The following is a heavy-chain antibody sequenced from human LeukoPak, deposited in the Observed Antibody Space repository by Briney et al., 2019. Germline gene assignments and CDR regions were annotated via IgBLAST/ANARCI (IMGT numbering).Heavy chain of an antibody. CDR2: ISKDGSDE. J-gene: IGHJ4*02. CDR1: GFTFSRYV. D-gene: IGHD3-10*01. CDR3: ARAAPVRGVTFFDY. Sequence: GGSLRLSCVASGFTFSRYVIHWVRQAPGKGLEWVAVISKDGSDEYYADSVKGRLTVSRDPSKNSLYLQMNNLRGEDTAIYYCARAAPVRGVTFFDYWGQGTLITVSS. V-gene: IGHV3-30*04.